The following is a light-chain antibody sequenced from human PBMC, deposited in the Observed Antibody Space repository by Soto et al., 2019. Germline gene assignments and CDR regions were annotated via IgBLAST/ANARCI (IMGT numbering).Light chain of an antibody. CDR2: DVT. Sequence: QSALNQPPSGSGSPGQSITISCTGTSSDVGGYNYVSWYQHHPGKAPKLIIYDVTNRPSGVSNPFSGSKSGNTASLTISGLQPEDEADYYCSSYTTSNTRQIVFGTGTKVTVL. J-gene: IGLJ1*01. V-gene: IGLV2-14*03. CDR3: SSYTTSNTRQIV. CDR1: SSDVGGYNY.